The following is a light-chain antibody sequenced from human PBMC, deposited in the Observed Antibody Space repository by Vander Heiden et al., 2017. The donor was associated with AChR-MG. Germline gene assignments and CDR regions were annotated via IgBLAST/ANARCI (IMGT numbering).Light chain of an antibody. J-gene: IGLJ2*01. CDR1: SSNIGSNT. CDR2: SNN. Sequence: QSVLTQPPSASATPGQRVTIPCSRSSSNIGSNTVNWYQQLPGTAPKLLIYSNNQRPSGVPDRFSGSKSGTSASLAISGLQSEDEAEYYCAAWDDSLNGDVVFGGGTKLTVL. CDR3: AAWDDSLNGDVV. V-gene: IGLV1-44*01.